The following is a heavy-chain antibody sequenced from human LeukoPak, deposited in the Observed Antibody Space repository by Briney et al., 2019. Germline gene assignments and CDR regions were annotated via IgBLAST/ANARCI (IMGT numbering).Heavy chain of an antibody. CDR1: GFPFGDYY. Sequence: GGSLRLSCAASGFPFGDYYMTWIRQAPGKGLEWVSYISSSGSIIYYTDSVEGRFTISRDNAKNSLYLQMNSLRAEDTAVYFCARDSSGGDLDYWGQGTLVTVSS. J-gene: IGHJ4*02. D-gene: IGHD6-25*01. V-gene: IGHV3-11*04. CDR2: ISSSGSII. CDR3: ARDSSGGDLDY.